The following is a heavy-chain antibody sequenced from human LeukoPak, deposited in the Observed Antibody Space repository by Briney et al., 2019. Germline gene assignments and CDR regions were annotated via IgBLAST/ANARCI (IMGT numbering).Heavy chain of an antibody. D-gene: IGHD1-26*01. CDR3: AAKGNGYSGSYVFAH. J-gene: IGHJ4*02. V-gene: IGHV3-66*01. CDR1: GFTVSSNY. Sequence: GGSLRLSCAASGFTVSSNYMSWVRQAPGKGLEWVSIIYSGGSTYYTDSVKGRFTISRDNSKNTVYLQMNSLRAEDTAVYYCAAKGNGYSGSYVFAHWGQGTLVTVSS. CDR2: IYSGGST.